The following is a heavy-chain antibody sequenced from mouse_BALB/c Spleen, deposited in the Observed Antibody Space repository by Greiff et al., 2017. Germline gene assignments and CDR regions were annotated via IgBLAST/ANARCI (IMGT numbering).Heavy chain of an antibody. CDR1: GFTFSSYG. D-gene: IGHD2-10*01. V-gene: IGHV5-6*01. Sequence: EVKLMESGGDLVKPGGSLKLSCAASGFTFSSYGMSWVRQTPDKRLEWVATISSGGSYTYYPDSVKGRFTISRDNAKNTLYLQMSSLKSEDTAMYYCARAYYGPYFDVWGAGTTVTVSS. CDR2: ISSGGSYT. J-gene: IGHJ1*01. CDR3: ARAYYGPYFDV.